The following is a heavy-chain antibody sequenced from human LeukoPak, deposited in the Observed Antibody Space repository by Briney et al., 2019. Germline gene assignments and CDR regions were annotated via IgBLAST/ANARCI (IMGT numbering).Heavy chain of an antibody. CDR1: GFTFSNYW. D-gene: IGHD4-17*01. CDR3: ARDLDYGDYHFDY. V-gene: IGHV3-74*01. J-gene: IGHJ4*02. CDR2: INSDGSST. Sequence: GGSLRLSCAASGFTFSNYWMHWVRQAPGKGLVWVSRINSDGSSTNYADSVKGRFTISRDNANNTLYLQMSSLRAGDTAVYYCARDLDYGDYHFDYWGQGTLVTVSS.